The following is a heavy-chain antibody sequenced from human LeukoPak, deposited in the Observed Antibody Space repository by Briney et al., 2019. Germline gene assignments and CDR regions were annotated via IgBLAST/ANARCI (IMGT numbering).Heavy chain of an antibody. J-gene: IGHJ5*02. CDR3: AKDVWWSVS. V-gene: IGHV3-23*01. CDR2: ISANGYDT. Sequence: GGPLRLSCAASGFTFSRHAMTWVRQAPGKGLEWVSAISANGYDTFYADSVKGRFTISRDNSKNILYLQMNSLRAEDTAIYFCAKDVWWSVSWGQGTPVTVSS. CDR1: GFTFSRHA. D-gene: IGHD2-8*02.